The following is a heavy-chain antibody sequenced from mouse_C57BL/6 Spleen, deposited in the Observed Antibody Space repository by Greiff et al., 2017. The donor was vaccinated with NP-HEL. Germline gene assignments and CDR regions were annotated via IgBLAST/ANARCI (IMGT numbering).Heavy chain of an antibody. J-gene: IGHJ4*01. D-gene: IGHD2-4*01. V-gene: IGHV1-82*01. CDR3: ARGDYDAFYAMDY. CDR1: GYAFSSSW. Sequence: VMLVESGPELVKPGASVKISCKASGYAFSSSWMNWVKQRPGKGLEWIGRIYPGDGDTNYNGKFKGKATLTADKSSSTAYMQLSSLTSEDSAVYFCARGDYDAFYAMDYWGQGTSVTVSS. CDR2: IYPGDGDT.